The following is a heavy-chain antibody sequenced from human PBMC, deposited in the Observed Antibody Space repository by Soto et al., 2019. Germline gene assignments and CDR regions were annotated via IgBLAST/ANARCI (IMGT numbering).Heavy chain of an antibody. CDR3: ARGGSTSQANYYYYYYMDV. D-gene: IGHD2-2*01. J-gene: IGHJ6*03. CDR2: IYYSGST. Sequence: SETLSLTCTVSGGSISSYYWSWIRQPPGKGLEWIGYIYYSGSTNYNPSLKSRVTISVDTSKNQFSLKLSSVTAADTAVYYCARGGSTSQANYYYYYYMDVWGKGTTVTVSS. CDR1: GGSISSYY. V-gene: IGHV4-59*08.